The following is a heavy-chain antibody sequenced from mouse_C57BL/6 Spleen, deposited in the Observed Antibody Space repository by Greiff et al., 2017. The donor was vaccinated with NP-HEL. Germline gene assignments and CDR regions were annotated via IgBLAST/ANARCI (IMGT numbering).Heavy chain of an antibody. CDR1: GYSITSGYY. Sequence: EVKLMESGPGLVKPSQSLSLTCSVTGYSITSGYYWNWIRQFPGNKLEWMGYISYDGSNNYNPSLKNRISITRDTSKNQFFLKLNSVTTEDTATYYCARDYYYGSSLYAMDYWGQGTSVTVSS. CDR3: ARDYYYGSSLYAMDY. CDR2: ISYDGSN. V-gene: IGHV3-6*01. J-gene: IGHJ4*01. D-gene: IGHD1-1*01.